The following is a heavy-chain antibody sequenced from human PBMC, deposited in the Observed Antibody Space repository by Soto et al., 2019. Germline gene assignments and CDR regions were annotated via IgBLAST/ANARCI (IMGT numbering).Heavy chain of an antibody. J-gene: IGHJ5*02. Sequence: PWETLSLTCTVSGGSLTSGSYYWGWFRQPPGKDLEWIAYIYYNGNTYYTPSLKSRVTISVDTSKNQFSLKLSSVTAADTAVYYCARAKAPLYSSSWYWFDPWGQGTLVTVSS. CDR2: IYYNGNT. D-gene: IGHD6-13*01. CDR3: ARAKAPLYSSSWYWFDP. V-gene: IGHV4-61*01. CDR1: GGSLTSGSYY.